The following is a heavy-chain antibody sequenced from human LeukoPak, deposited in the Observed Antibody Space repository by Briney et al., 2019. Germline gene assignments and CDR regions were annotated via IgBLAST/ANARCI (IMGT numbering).Heavy chain of an antibody. CDR2: VLHNGNT. CDR1: GGSISRGNW. CDR3: ARQGSYTSDY. Sequence: SETLSLTCAVSGGSISRGNWWSWVRQPPGKGLEWIGEVLHNGNTNYNPSLKSRVTISVDTSKNQFSLKLTSVTAADTAVYFCARQGSYTSDYWGQGTLVTVPS. D-gene: IGHD2-2*02. J-gene: IGHJ4*02. V-gene: IGHV4-4*02.